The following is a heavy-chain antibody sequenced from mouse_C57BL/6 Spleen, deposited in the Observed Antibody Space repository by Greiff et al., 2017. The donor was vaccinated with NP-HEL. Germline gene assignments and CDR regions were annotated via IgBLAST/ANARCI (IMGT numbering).Heavy chain of an antibody. CDR2: INPYNGGT. CDR3: ARWGAQATPSYFDY. V-gene: IGHV1-19*01. J-gene: IGHJ2*01. D-gene: IGHD3-2*02. CDR1: GYTFTDYY. Sequence: EVQLQQSGPVLVKPGASVKMSCKASGYTFTDYYMNWVKQSHGKSLEWIGVINPYNGGTSYNQKFKGKATLTVDKSSSTAYMELNSLTSEDSAVYYCARWGAQATPSYFDYWGQGTTLTVSS.